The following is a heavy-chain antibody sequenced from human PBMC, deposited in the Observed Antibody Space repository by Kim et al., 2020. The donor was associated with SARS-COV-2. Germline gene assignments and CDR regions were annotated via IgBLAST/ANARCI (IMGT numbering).Heavy chain of an antibody. Sequence: SETLSLTCTVSGISVSNSTYYWSWIRQPPRKRLEWIGYVYYSGSTNYNPSLKSRVSITLETSRNQLSLRLTSVTDADTAVYYCAREAGSGYSPFDLWGQGTMVSVSS. V-gene: IGHV4-61*01. CDR2: VYYSGST. J-gene: IGHJ3*01. CDR3: AREAGSGYSPFDL. CDR1: GISVSNSTYY. D-gene: IGHD3-22*01.